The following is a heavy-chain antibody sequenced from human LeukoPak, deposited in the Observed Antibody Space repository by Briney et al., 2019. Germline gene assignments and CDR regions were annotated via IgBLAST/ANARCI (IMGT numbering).Heavy chain of an antibody. V-gene: IGHV4-34*01. Sequence: PSETLSLTCAVYGGSFSGYYWSWIRQPPGKGLEWIGEINHSGSTNYNPSRKSRVTISVDTSKNQFSLKLSSVTAADTAVYYCARDPYYDSSAFRDYWGQGTLVTVSS. CDR3: ARDPYYDSSAFRDY. D-gene: IGHD3-22*01. J-gene: IGHJ4*02. CDR1: GGSFSGYY. CDR2: INHSGST.